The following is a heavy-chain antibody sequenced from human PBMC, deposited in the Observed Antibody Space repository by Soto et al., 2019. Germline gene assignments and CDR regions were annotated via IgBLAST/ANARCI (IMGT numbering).Heavy chain of an antibody. V-gene: IGHV1-18*01. CDR1: GYTFTNYG. CDR2: ISGYNGDT. CDR3: AREGQAPYYYYGMDV. Sequence: ASVKVSCKASGYTFTNYGFSWVRQAPGQGLEWMGWISGYNGDTKYAEKFQGRVTMTTDTSTSTAHMELRSLRSDDTAVYYCAREGQAPYYYYGMDVWGQGTAVTVSS. J-gene: IGHJ6*02.